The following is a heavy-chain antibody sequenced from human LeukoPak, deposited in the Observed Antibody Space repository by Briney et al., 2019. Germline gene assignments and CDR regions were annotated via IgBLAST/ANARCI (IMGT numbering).Heavy chain of an antibody. Sequence: GASVKVSCKASGYTFTSYGISWVRQAPGQGLEWMGWISAYNGNTNYAQKLQGRVTMTRDTSTSTVYMELSSLRSEDTAVYYCARDSDYYYDSSGIDYWGQGTLVTVSS. V-gene: IGHV1-18*01. CDR3: ARDSDYYYDSSGIDY. D-gene: IGHD3-22*01. CDR2: ISAYNGNT. J-gene: IGHJ4*02. CDR1: GYTFTSYG.